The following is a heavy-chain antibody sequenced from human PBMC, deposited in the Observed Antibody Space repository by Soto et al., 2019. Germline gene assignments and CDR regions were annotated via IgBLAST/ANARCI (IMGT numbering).Heavy chain of an antibody. Sequence: GPSVKVSCKASGYTFTSYGISWVRQAPGQGLEWMGWISAYNGNTNYAQKLQGRVTMTTDTSTSTAYMELRSLRSDDTAVYYCARIRSIAARLDYYYGLDVWGQGTMVTVSS. CDR2: ISAYNGNT. D-gene: IGHD6-6*01. V-gene: IGHV1-18*01. J-gene: IGHJ6*02. CDR1: GYTFTSYG. CDR3: ARIRSIAARLDYYYGLDV.